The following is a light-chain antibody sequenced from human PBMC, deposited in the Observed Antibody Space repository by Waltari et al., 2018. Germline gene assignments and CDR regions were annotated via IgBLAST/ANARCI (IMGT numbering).Light chain of an antibody. Sequence: QSALTQPASVSGSPGQSLTLSCTGTSSDVGGYNLVSWYQQHPGKAPKFIIYEGSKRPAGVSTRFSGSKFGNTASLTSSGLQAEDEADYYCCSYAGSRTFVFGTGTKVTVL. CDR1: SSDVGGYNL. J-gene: IGLJ1*01. CDR2: EGS. V-gene: IGLV2-23*01. CDR3: CSYAGSRTFV.